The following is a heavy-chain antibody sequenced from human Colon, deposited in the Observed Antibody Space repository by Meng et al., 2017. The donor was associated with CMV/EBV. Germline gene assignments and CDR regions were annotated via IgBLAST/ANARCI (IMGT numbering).Heavy chain of an antibody. J-gene: IGHJ4*02. D-gene: IGHD3-3*01. CDR3: ARVPVGTSRYYTSDY. Sequence: SGYTLPSYAMHWVRQAPGQRLEWMGWISAGNGDTKYSQKFQGRLTITSDTSASTAYMELSSLRAEDTAIYFCARVPVGTSRYYTSDYWGQGTLVTVSS. V-gene: IGHV1-3*01. CDR2: ISAGNGDT. CDR1: GYTLPSYA.